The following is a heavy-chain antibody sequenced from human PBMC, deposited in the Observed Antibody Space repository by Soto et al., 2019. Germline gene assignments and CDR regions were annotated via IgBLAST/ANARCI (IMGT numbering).Heavy chain of an antibody. CDR2: IYYSGST. CDR3: ARGTYCSSTSCYPTYYYYYYMDV. V-gene: IGHV4-59*01. Sequence: PSETLSLTCTVSGGSINSYYWSWIRQPPGKGLEWIGYIYYSGSTNYNPSLKSRVTISVDTSKNQFSLKLSSVTAADTAVYYCARGTYCSSTSCYPTYYYYYYMDVWGKGTTVTVSS. D-gene: IGHD2-2*01. CDR1: GGSINSYY. J-gene: IGHJ6*03.